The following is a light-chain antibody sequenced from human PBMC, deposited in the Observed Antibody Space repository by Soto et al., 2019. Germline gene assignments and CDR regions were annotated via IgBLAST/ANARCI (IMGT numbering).Light chain of an antibody. CDR1: QSVSSRY. V-gene: IGKV3-20*01. Sequence: EVVLTQSPGTLSLSPGEGATLSCRASQSVSSRYLAWYQQQPGQAPRLLISGTSTRATGIPDRFSGSGSGTDLNLGISVLAPEDFAVYYCQKYGASPWTFGQGIKVDIK. J-gene: IGKJ1*01. CDR2: GTS. CDR3: QKYGASPWT.